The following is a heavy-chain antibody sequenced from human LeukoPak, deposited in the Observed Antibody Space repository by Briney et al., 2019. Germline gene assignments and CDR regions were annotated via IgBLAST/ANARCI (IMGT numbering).Heavy chain of an antibody. V-gene: IGHV1-2*02. CDR3: ARGPLINSRGRHAHFDF. Sequence: ASVKVSCKASGYAFTSYYIQWVRQAPGQGLECMGWINPNSGDTHFARNFQDTVTMTRDTSITTVYMSLTRLTSADTAVYYCARGPLINSRGRHAHFDFWGQGTLVTVSS. D-gene: IGHD3-22*01. CDR2: INPNSGDT. CDR1: GYAFTSYY. J-gene: IGHJ4*02.